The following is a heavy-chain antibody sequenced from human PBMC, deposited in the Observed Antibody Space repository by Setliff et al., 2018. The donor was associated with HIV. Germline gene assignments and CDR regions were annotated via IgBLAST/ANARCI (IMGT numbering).Heavy chain of an antibody. V-gene: IGHV3-33*01. D-gene: IGHD1-26*01. CDR2: IWYDGSNE. CDR1: GFTFSSYD. Sequence: PGGSLRLSCVASGFTFSSYDIHWVRQAPGKGLEWVAVIWYDGSNEYYADSVKGRFTISRDNAKNSLYLQMNTLRAEDTAVYYCARDRVVGATLDPLDLWGQGTMVTVSS. CDR3: ARDRVVGATLDPLDL. J-gene: IGHJ3*01.